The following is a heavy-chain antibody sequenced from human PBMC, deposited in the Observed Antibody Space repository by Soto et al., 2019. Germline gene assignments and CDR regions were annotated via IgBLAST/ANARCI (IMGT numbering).Heavy chain of an antibody. CDR2: ISSGSEYI. CDR3: ATDAAAGSVMEA. J-gene: IGHJ6*02. V-gene: IGHV3-21*01. CDR1: GFTFSTYG. Sequence: EMQLVESGGGLVKPGGSLRLSCAASGFTFSTYGMNWVRQAPGKGLEWVSSISSGSEYIYYADSLKGRLTISRDNARNSLYLHLNVLRAEDTAVYYCATDAAAGSVMEAWGQGTTVTVSS. D-gene: IGHD6-13*01.